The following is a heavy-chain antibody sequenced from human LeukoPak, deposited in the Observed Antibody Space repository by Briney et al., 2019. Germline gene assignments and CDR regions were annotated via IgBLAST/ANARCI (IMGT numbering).Heavy chain of an antibody. J-gene: IGHJ4*02. CDR3: ARSYYDTSGYDKNFDY. CDR2: ISSGSSTI. D-gene: IGHD3-22*01. CDR1: GFTFITYS. V-gene: IGHV3-48*01. Sequence: PGGSLRLSCAASGFTFITYSMNWVRQAPGKGLEWVSYISSGSSTIYYADSVKGRFTISRDNAKNSLYLQMNSLRAEDTAVYYCARSYYDTSGYDKNFDYWGQGTLVTVSS.